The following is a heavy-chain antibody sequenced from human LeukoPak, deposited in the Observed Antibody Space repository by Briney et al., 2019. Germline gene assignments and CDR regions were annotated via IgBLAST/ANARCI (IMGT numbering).Heavy chain of an antibody. V-gene: IGHV1-69*13. CDR3: ARDLGDFWSGYPTGFDY. CDR2: VIPIFGAA. CDR1: GGSFSSYA. Sequence: SVKVSCKASGGSFSSYAVSWVRQAPGQGLEWMGGVIPIFGAANYAQKFQGRVTITADESTSTAYMELSSLRSEDTAVYYCARDLGDFWSGYPTGFDYWGQGTLVTVSS. J-gene: IGHJ4*02. D-gene: IGHD3-3*01.